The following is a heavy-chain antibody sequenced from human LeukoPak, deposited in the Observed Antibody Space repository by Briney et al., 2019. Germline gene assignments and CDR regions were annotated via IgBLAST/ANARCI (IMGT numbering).Heavy chain of an antibody. CDR3: ARDQEGFDY. J-gene: IGHJ4*02. CDR1: GYTLTELS. CDR2: IYPRDGST. Sequence: ASVKVSCKVSGYTLTELSMHWVRQAPGQGLEWMGMIYPRDGSTSYAQKFQGRVTVTGDTSTSTVHMELSGLRSEDTAVYYCARDQEGFDYWGQGTLVTVSS. V-gene: IGHV1-46*01.